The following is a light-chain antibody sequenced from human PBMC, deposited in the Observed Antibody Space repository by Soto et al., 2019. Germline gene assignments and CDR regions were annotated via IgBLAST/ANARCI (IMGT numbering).Light chain of an antibody. Sequence: IVLTQSPATLSLSPGERATLSCRASQSVSSYLAWYQQKPGQAPRLLIYDASNRATGIPARFSGSGSGTDFTLTISSLVPEDFAVYYCQQRSNWPLTFGQGTRLEIK. CDR1: QSVSSY. J-gene: IGKJ5*01. CDR2: DAS. CDR3: QQRSNWPLT. V-gene: IGKV3-11*01.